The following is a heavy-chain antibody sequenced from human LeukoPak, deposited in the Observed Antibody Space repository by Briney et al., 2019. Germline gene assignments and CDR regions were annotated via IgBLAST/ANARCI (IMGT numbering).Heavy chain of an antibody. Sequence: ASVKVSCKASGYTFTDYYIHWVRQAPGQGLEWMAWINPNSGGTNYAQKLQGRVTMTTDTSTSTAYMELRSLRSDDTAVYYCARGPRYYYGSGSYYNYYSYYMDVWGKGTTVTVSS. D-gene: IGHD3-10*01. CDR1: GYTFTDYY. CDR2: INPNSGGT. V-gene: IGHV1-2*02. J-gene: IGHJ6*03. CDR3: ARGPRYYYGSGSYYNYYSYYMDV.